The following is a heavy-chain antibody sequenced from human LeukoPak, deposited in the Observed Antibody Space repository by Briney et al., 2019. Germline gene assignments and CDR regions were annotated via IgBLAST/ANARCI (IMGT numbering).Heavy chain of an antibody. CDR2: FDPEDGET. D-gene: IGHD1-26*01. J-gene: IGHJ4*02. CDR1: GYTLTQLV. Sequence: ASVKVSCKVSGYTLTQLVIHWVRQDPGKGLEWMGGFDPEDGETIYAQKFQDRVTMTEDTSTDTAYMELSSLRSEDTAFYYCATSSGTYFLYWGQGTLVTVS. V-gene: IGHV1-24*01. CDR3: ATSSGTYFLY.